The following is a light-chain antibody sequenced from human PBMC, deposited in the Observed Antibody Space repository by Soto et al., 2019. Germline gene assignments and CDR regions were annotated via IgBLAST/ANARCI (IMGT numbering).Light chain of an antibody. CDR1: NSDVGAYNF. Sequence: QSALTQPASVSGSPGQSITISCTGSNSDVGAYNFVSWYQQHPGKAPKLMMYEVSNRPSGVSNRFSASKSGNTASLTISGLQAEDEADYYCNSYTSTSARVFGGGTKVTVL. CDR3: NSYTSTSARV. CDR2: EVS. V-gene: IGLV2-14*01. J-gene: IGLJ3*02.